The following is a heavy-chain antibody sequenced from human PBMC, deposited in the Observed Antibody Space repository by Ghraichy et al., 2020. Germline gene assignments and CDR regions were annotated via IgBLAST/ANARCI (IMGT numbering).Heavy chain of an antibody. Sequence: WGSLRLSCAASGFMFNIYSMNWVRQAPGKGLEWVSYISSSSSGIYYADSVKGRFTMSRDNAKNSLYLQMNSLRDEDTAVYYCARESDHLIDYWGQGTLVTVSS. D-gene: IGHD2-21*02. CDR2: ISSSSSGI. CDR3: ARESDHLIDY. V-gene: IGHV3-48*02. CDR1: GFMFNIYS. J-gene: IGHJ4*02.